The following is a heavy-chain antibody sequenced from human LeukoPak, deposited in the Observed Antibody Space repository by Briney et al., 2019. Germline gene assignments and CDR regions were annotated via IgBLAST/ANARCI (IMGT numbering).Heavy chain of an antibody. Sequence: GGSLRLSCATSGLNFNNAWMSWVRQAPGKGLEWVGRIKSKTDGGTTDYAAPVKGRFTISRDDSKNTLYLQMNSLKTEDTAVYYCTTTSYYYDSSGYYYWGQGTLVTVSS. CDR1: GLNFNNAW. CDR3: TTTSYYYDSSGYYY. D-gene: IGHD3-22*01. J-gene: IGHJ4*02. V-gene: IGHV3-15*01. CDR2: IKSKTDGGTT.